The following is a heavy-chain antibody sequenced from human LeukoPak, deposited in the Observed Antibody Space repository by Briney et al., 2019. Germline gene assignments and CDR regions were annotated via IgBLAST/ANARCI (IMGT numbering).Heavy chain of an antibody. CDR2: ISGSGGRT. J-gene: IGHJ4*02. Sequence: PGGSLRLSCAASGFTFSSYAMSWVRQAPGKGLEWVSGISGSGGRTYYADSVKGRFTISRDNSKHTLYLQMNSLRAEDTVVYYCAKVEHPLSYDFWSGPHDYWGQGTLVSVSS. D-gene: IGHD3-3*01. CDR1: GFTFSSYA. V-gene: IGHV3-23*01. CDR3: AKVEHPLSYDFWSGPHDY.